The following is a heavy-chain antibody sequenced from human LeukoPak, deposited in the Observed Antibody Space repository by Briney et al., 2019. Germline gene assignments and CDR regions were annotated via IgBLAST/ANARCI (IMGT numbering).Heavy chain of an antibody. CDR2: IYSGGST. V-gene: IGHV3-66*01. CDR3: AREEDIAVAGNQTDY. J-gene: IGHJ4*02. Sequence: PGGSLRLSCAASGFTVSSNYMSWVRQAPGKGLEWVSVIYSGGSTYYADSVKGRFTISRDNSKNTLYLQMNSLRAEDTAVYYCAREEDIAVAGNQTDYWGQGTLVTVSS. D-gene: IGHD6-19*01. CDR1: GFTVSSNY.